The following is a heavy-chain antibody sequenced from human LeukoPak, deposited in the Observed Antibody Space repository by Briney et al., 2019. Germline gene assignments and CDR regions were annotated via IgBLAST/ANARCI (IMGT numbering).Heavy chain of an antibody. V-gene: IGHV3-53*01. Sequence: PGGSLRPSCAASGFTVSSTYMSWVRQAPGKGLDWVSVIYSGGSTYYADSVKGRFTIFRDNSKNKLYLQMNSLSAEDTAVYYCARGASSGYDFWSGYYFDYWGQGTLVSVSS. D-gene: IGHD3-3*01. J-gene: IGHJ4*02. CDR1: GFTVSSTY. CDR3: ARGASSGYDFWSGYYFDY. CDR2: IYSGGST.